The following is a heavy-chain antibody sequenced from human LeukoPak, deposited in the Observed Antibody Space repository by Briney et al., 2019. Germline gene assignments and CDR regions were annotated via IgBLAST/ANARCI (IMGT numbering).Heavy chain of an antibody. V-gene: IGHV3-20*04. D-gene: IGHD1-26*01. CDR2: INWNGGST. Sequence: GGSLRLSCAASRFTFDDYGMSWVRQAPGKGLEWVSGINWNGGSTGYADSVKGRFTISRDNAKNSLYLQMNSLRAEDTALYYCARDYSIYSGSYYHGYWGQGTLVTVSS. CDR1: RFTFDDYG. CDR3: ARDYSIYSGSYYHGY. J-gene: IGHJ4*02.